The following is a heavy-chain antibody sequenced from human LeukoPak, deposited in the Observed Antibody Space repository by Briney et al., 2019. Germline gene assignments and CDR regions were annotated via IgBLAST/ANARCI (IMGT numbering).Heavy chain of an antibody. CDR3: ARETAVAGGYWFDP. CDR1: GFTFVDYG. D-gene: IGHD6-19*01. CDR2: INWNGGST. J-gene: IGHJ5*02. V-gene: IGHV3-20*04. Sequence: GGSLSLSCAASGFTFVDYGLSWFRQPPGKGLDWVSGINWNGGSTGYADSVKGRFTISRDNAKNSLYLQMNSLRAEDTALYYCARETAVAGGYWFDPWGQGTLVAVSS.